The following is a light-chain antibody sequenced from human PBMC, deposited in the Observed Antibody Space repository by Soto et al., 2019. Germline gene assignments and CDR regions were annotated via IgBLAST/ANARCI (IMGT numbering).Light chain of an antibody. V-gene: IGLV3-1*01. CDR2: QDS. CDR3: QAWDV. CDR1: KLGDKY. Sequence: SSELTQPPSVSVSPGQTASITCSGDKLGDKYACWYQQKPGQSPVLVIYQDSKRPSGIPERFSGSNSGNTATLTISGTQAMDEADYYCQAWDVFGTGTKLTVL. J-gene: IGLJ1*01.